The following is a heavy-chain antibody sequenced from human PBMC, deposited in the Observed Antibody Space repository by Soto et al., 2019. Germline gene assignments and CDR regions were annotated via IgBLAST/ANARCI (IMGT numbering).Heavy chain of an antibody. V-gene: IGHV3-23*01. CDR3: TKSDFIWGKNSNYFFEY. Sequence: SLRLSWTASLFTFSNYVRAWVRQNPFELLEWVSAISGTGYNTFYADSVKGRFTISRDNSKNTVYLQMNSLTAEDAAVYYCTKSDFIWGKNSNYFFEYWGQGTLVTVSS. CDR2: ISGTGYNT. D-gene: IGHD3-16*01. CDR1: LFTFSNYV. J-gene: IGHJ4*02.